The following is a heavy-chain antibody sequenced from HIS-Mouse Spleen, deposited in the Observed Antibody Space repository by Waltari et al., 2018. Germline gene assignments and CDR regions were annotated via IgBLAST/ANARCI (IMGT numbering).Heavy chain of an antibody. CDR1: GGSIRSSSYS. J-gene: IGHJ2*01. CDR2: IYYSGST. V-gene: IGHV4-39*07. D-gene: IGHD6-13*01. CDR3: AREIPYSSSWYDWYFDL. Sequence: QLQLQESVPGLVKPSETLSLTCTVSGGSIRSSSYSWGWIRQPPGKGLEWIGSIYYSGSTYYNPSLKSRVTISVDTSKNQFSLKLSSVTAADTAVYYCAREIPYSSSWYDWYFDLWGRGTLVTVS.